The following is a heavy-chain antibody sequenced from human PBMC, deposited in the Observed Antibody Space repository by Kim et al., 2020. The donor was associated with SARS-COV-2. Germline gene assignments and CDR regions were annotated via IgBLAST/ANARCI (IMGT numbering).Heavy chain of an antibody. V-gene: IGHV3-30*07. D-gene: IGHD3-3*01. Sequence: RFTISRDNSKNTLYLQMNSLRAEDTAVYYCARSTYYDFWSGYSDYYGMDVWGQGTTVTVSS. J-gene: IGHJ6*02. CDR3: ARSTYYDFWSGYSDYYGMDV.